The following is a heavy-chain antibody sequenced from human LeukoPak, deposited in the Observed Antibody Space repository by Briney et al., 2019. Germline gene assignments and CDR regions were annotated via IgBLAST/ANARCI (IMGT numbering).Heavy chain of an antibody. V-gene: IGHV3-23*01. Sequence: GGALTVSCAASGFTFSNYGMNWVGQAPGKGLEGVSALSSSAGSTYYADSVKSQFTISRDNSKNTLYLQMNTLRAEDTAVYYCAKLLHRTIDYWGHGTLVTASS. CDR3: AKLLHRTIDY. D-gene: IGHD3-22*01. J-gene: IGHJ4*01. CDR1: GFTFSNYG. CDR2: LSSSAGST.